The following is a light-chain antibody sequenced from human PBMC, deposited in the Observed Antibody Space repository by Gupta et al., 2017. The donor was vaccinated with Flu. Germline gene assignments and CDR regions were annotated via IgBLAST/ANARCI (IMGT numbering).Light chain of an antibody. CDR3: SSYAGSNNMV. CDR1: SSDVGGYSY. V-gene: IGLV2-8*01. CDR2: EVS. J-gene: IGLJ2*01. Sequence: SVTISCTGTSSDVGGYSYVSWYHQHPGKAPKLMISEVSQRPSGVPDRFSGSKSGNTASLTVSGLQAEDEADYYCSSYAGSNNMVFGGGTKLTVL.